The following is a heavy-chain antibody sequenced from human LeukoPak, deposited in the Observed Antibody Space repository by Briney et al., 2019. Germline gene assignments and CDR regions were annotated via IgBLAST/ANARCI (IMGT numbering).Heavy chain of an antibody. CDR2: ISGDDGST. Sequence: GGPLRLSCAASGFTFYDYAMHWVRQAPGEGLEWVSLISGDDGSTYYADSVKGRFTISRDNTKNSLYLQMNSLRTEDTALYYCAKDIGYGGNFDYWGQGTLVTVSS. CDR1: GFTFYDYA. D-gene: IGHD4-23*01. V-gene: IGHV3-43*02. CDR3: AKDIGYGGNFDY. J-gene: IGHJ4*02.